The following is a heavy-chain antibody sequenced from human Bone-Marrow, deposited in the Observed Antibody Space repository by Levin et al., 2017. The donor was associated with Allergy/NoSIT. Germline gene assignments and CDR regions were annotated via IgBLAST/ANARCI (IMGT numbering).Heavy chain of an antibody. CDR1: GFTFSSYS. CDR3: ARDPSVGEWFNDAFDI. V-gene: IGHV3-21*01. Sequence: GGSLRLSCAASGFTFSSYSMNWVRQAPGKGLEWVSSISSSSSYIYYADSVKGRFTISRDNAKNSLYLQMNSLRAEDTAVYYCARDPSVGEWFNDAFDIWGQGTMVTVSS. CDR2: ISSSSSYI. J-gene: IGHJ3*02. D-gene: IGHD3-10*01.